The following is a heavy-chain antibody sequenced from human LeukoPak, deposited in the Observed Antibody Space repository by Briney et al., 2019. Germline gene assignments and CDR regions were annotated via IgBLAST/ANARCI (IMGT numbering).Heavy chain of an antibody. CDR2: IYYSGST. J-gene: IGHJ4*02. V-gene: IGHV4-39*07. D-gene: IGHD5-12*01. CDR3: ARESIVAYYFDY. CDR1: GGSISSSSYY. Sequence: SETLSLTCTVSGGSISSSSYYWGWIRQPPGKGLEWIGSIYYSGSTYYNPSLKSRVTISVDTSKNQFSLKLSSVTAADTAVYYCARESIVAYYFDYWGQGTLVTVSS.